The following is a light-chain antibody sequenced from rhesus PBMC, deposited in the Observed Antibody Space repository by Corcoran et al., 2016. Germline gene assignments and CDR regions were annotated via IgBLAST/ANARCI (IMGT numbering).Light chain of an antibody. J-gene: IGKJ2*01. Sequence: DIQLTQSPSSLSASVGDRVTITGRASQDISSYLAWYQQKPGKAPNLLIYDASHLQSGVPSRFSGSGSGTHSTLTISSLQPEDFAVYCCPRRNGYPSSFSRGAKVELK. CDR1: QDISSY. CDR2: DAS. CDR3: PRRNGYPSS. V-gene: IGKV1-38*01.